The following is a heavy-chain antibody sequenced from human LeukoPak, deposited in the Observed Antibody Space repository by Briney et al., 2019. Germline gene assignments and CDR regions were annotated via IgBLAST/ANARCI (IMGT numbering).Heavy chain of an antibody. V-gene: IGHV4-61*02. CDR1: GGSISSGSYY. CDR2: IYTSGST. D-gene: IGHD6-13*01. CDR3: ARDRSQSSRAFWFDP. J-gene: IGHJ5*02. Sequence: PSETLSLTCTVSGGSISSGSYYWSWIRQPAGKGLEWIGRIYTSGSTNYNPSLKSRVTISVDTSKNQFSLKLSSVTAADTAVYYCARDRSQSSRAFWFDPWGQGTLVTVSS.